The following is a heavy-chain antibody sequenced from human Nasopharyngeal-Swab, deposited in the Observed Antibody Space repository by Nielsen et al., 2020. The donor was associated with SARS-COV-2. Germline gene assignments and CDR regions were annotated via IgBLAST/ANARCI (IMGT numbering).Heavy chain of an antibody. CDR2: IWYDGSNK. Sequence: VRQMPGKGLEWVAVIWYDGSNKYYADSVKGRFTISRDNSKNTLYLQMNSLRAEDTAVYYCARDSGAYGSGEIDYWGQGTLVTVSS. D-gene: IGHD3-10*01. CDR3: ARDSGAYGSGEIDY. J-gene: IGHJ4*02. V-gene: IGHV3-33*01.